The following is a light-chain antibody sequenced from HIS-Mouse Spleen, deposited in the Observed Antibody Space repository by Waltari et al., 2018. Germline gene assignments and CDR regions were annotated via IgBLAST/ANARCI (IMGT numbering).Light chain of an antibody. V-gene: IGLV2-14*03. CDR2: DVS. J-gene: IGLJ1*01. CDR3: SSYTSSSTYV. CDR1: SSDVGGYNY. Sequence: QSALTQPASVSGSPGQSITISCTGTSSDVGGYNYVSWYQQHPGKAPKLMIYDVSNRPSGVSNRFLGSKSGNTASLTISGLQAEDEADYYCSSYTSSSTYVFGTGTKVTVL.